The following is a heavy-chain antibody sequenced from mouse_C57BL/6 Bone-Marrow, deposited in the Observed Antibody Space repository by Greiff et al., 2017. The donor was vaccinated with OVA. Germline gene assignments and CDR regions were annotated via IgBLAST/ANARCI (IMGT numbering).Heavy chain of an antibody. J-gene: IGHJ1*03. CDR2: IYPRSGNT. V-gene: IGHV1-81*01. CDR3: AIYYYGSSPYWYFDV. D-gene: IGHD1-1*01. Sequence: VQVVESGAELARPGASVKLSCKASGYTFTSYGISWVKQRTGQGLEWIGEIYPRSGNTYYNEKFKGKATLTADKSSSTAYMELRSLTSEDSAVYFCAIYYYGSSPYWYFDVWGTGTTVTVSS. CDR1: GYTFTSYG.